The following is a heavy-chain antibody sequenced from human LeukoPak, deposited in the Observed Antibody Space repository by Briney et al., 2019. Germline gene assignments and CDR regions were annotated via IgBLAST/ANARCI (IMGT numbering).Heavy chain of an antibody. CDR2: ISASGLMT. CDR3: AKDRSIGTYYTFDH. CDR1: GFTFSSYW. D-gene: IGHD1-26*01. Sequence: GGSLRLSCAASGFTFSSYWMSWVRQAPGKGLEWVSSISASGLMTYYADSVKGRFTVSRDNSKNSLYLQMSSLTAADTAVYYCAKDRSIGTYYTFDHWGQGTLVTVSS. J-gene: IGHJ4*02. V-gene: IGHV3-23*01.